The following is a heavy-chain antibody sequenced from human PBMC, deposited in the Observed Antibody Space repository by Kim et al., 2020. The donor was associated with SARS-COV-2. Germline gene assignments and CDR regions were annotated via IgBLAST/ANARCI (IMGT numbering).Heavy chain of an antibody. J-gene: IGHJ4*02. D-gene: IGHD3-22*01. Sequence: GGSLRLSCVASGFTFSAHAMSWVRQAPGKGLEWVSGFSGSGISTYYADSVKGRFTISRDNSKNTVYLQMNSLRVDGTAIYYCAKDTSLSMIVVASFDHWGQGTLVTVSS. V-gene: IGHV3-23*01. CDR3: AKDTSLSMIVVASFDH. CDR1: GFTFSAHA. CDR2: FSGSGIST.